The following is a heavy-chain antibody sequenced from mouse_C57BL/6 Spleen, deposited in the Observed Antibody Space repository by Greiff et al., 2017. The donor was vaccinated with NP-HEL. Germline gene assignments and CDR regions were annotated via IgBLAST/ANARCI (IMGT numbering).Heavy chain of an antibody. J-gene: IGHJ2*01. CDR2: IHPNSGST. CDR1: GYTFTSYW. D-gene: IGHD1-1*01. CDR3: ARGALYGSSYSYYFDY. V-gene: IGHV1-64*01. Sequence: VQLQQPGAELVKPGASVKLSCKASGYTFTSYWMHWVKQRPGQGLEWIGMIHPNSGSTNYNEKFKSKATLTVDKSSSTAYMQLSSLTSEDSAVYYCARGALYGSSYSYYFDYWGKGTTLTVSS.